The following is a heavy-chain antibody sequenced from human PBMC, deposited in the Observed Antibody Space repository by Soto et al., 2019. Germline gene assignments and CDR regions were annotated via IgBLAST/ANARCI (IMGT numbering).Heavy chain of an antibody. CDR1: GYTFTSYG. Sequence: QVQLVQSGAEVKKPGASVKVYCKASGYTFTSYGISWVRQAPGQGLEWMGWISAYNGNTSYAQKLQGRVTMTTDTSTSTAYMELRSLRSDDTAVYYCARVAYYYDSSGTPYLVDYWGQGTLVTVSS. CDR2: ISAYNGNT. J-gene: IGHJ4*02. CDR3: ARVAYYYDSSGTPYLVDY. V-gene: IGHV1-18*01. D-gene: IGHD3-22*01.